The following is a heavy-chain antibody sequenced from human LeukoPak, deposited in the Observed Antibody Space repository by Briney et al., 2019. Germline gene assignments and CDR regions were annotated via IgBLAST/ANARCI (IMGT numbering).Heavy chain of an antibody. V-gene: IGHV3-74*01. J-gene: IGHJ3*02. CDR2: INSDGSST. CDR3: ARGRAAIGVAVVNGPDAFDI. D-gene: IGHD2-21*01. CDR1: GFTFSSYW. Sequence: PGGSLRLSCAASGFTFSSYWMHLVRQAPGKGLVWVSRINSDGSSTSYADSVKGRFTISRDNAKNTLYLQMNSLRAEDTAVYYCARGRAAIGVAVVNGPDAFDIWGQGTMVTVSS.